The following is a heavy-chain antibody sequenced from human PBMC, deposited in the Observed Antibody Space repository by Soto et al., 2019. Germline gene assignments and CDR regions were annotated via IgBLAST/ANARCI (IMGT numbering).Heavy chain of an antibody. Sequence: GESLKISCKGSGYRFTSYWISWVRQMPGKGLEKMGRIDPSDSYTNYSPSFQGHVTISADKSISTAYLQWSSLKASDTAMYYCARLSPKYYDILTGYYGMDVWGQGTTVTVS. CDR3: ARLSPKYYDILTGYYGMDV. CDR1: GYRFTSYW. CDR2: IDPSDSYT. J-gene: IGHJ6*02. D-gene: IGHD3-9*01. V-gene: IGHV5-10-1*01.